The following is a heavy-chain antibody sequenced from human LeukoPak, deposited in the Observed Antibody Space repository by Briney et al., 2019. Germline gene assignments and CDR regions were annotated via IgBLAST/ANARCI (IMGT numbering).Heavy chain of an antibody. V-gene: IGHV1-2*02. J-gene: IGHJ5*02. Sequence: GASVKVSCKASGYTFTGYDMHWVRQAPGQGLEWMGWINPNSGGTNYAQKFQGRVTMTRDTSIRTAYVELSRLRSDDTAVYYCARDRLVGVPAATHNLFAPWGQGTLVTVSS. CDR3: ARDRLVGVPAATHNLFAP. CDR1: GYTFTGYD. CDR2: INPNSGGT. D-gene: IGHD2-2*01.